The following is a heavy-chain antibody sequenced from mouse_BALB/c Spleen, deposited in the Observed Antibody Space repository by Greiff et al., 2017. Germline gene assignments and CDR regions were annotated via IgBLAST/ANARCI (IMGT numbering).Heavy chain of an antibody. CDR3: ARGDYGSSSWFAY. J-gene: IGHJ3*01. CDR2: IWAGGST. V-gene: IGHV2-9*02. CDR1: GFSLTSYG. D-gene: IGHD1-1*01. Sequence: QVQLQQSGPGLVAPSQSLSITCTVSGFSLTSYGVHWVRQPPGKGLEWLGVIWAGGSTNYNSALMSRLSISKDNSKSQVFLKMNSLQTDDTAMYYCARGDYGSSSWFAYWGQGTLVTVSA.